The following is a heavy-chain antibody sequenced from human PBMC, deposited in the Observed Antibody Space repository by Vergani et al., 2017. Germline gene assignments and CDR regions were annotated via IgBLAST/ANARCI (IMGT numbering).Heavy chain of an antibody. Sequence: QLQLQESGPGLVKPSATLSLTCSVSGASIRSSNYYWVWLRQPPGKGLEWIARIYYSGSTYYNPSLKSRVTISVDTSKTQFSLKLRSVTAADTAVYFGARHSTVEWLVKLGWIDPWGQGILVTVSS. CDR2: IYYSGST. D-gene: IGHD6-19*01. J-gene: IGHJ5*02. CDR1: GASIRSSNYY. V-gene: IGHV4-39*01. CDR3: ARHSTVEWLVKLGWIDP.